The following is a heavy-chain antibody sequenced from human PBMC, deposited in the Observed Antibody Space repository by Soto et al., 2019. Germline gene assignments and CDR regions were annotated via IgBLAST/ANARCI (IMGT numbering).Heavy chain of an antibody. V-gene: IGHV3-30*18. CDR2: ISYDGSNK. D-gene: IGHD6-19*01. CDR1: GFTFSSYG. Sequence: GGSLRLSCAASGFTFSSYGMHWCRQAPCKGLEWVAVISYDGSNKYYADSVKGRFTISRDNSKNTLYLQMSSLRAEDTAVYYCVKDGSSGWPYYYGMDVWGQGTTVTVSS. CDR3: VKDGSSGWPYYYGMDV. J-gene: IGHJ6*02.